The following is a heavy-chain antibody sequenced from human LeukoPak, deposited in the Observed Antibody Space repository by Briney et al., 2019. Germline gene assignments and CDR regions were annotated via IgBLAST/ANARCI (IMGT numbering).Heavy chain of an antibody. D-gene: IGHD5-12*01. Sequence: GGSLRLSCAASGFAFKSYSMNWVRQAPGRGLEWVSFISGMSLSIHYADSVKGRFTISRDYSKNTLCLQMNSLRAEDTAVYYCAKTYDSGSYDFDYWGQGTLVTVSS. CDR1: GFAFKSYS. J-gene: IGHJ4*02. CDR3: AKTYDSGSYDFDY. V-gene: IGHV3-23*01. CDR2: ISGMSLSI.